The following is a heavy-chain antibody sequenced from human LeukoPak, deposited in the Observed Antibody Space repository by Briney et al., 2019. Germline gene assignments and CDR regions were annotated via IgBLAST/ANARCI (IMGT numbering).Heavy chain of an antibody. J-gene: IGHJ4*02. D-gene: IGHD1-20*01. Sequence: PSETLSLTCTVSGGSISSYYWSWIRQRPGKGLEWIGYIYYSGSTNYNPSLKSRVTISVDTSKNQFSLKLSSVTAADTAVYYCARQDRDNYYFDYWGQGTLVTVSS. CDR3: ARQDRDNYYFDY. CDR2: IYYSGST. CDR1: GGSISSYY. V-gene: IGHV4-59*08.